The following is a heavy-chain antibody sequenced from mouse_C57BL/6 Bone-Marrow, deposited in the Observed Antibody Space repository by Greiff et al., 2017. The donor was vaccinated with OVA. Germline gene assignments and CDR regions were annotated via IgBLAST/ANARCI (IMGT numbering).Heavy chain of an antibody. CDR3: ARKNYGSSYGYFDV. D-gene: IGHD1-1*01. CDR2: IWSGGST. CDR1: GFSLTSYG. V-gene: IGHV2-2*01. Sequence: QVQLKQSGPGLVQPSQSLSITCTVSGFSLTSYGVHWVRQSPGKGLEWLGVIWSGGSTDYNAAFIFRLSISKDNSKSQVFFKMNSLQADDTAIYYCARKNYGSSYGYFDVWGTGTTVTVSS. J-gene: IGHJ1*03.